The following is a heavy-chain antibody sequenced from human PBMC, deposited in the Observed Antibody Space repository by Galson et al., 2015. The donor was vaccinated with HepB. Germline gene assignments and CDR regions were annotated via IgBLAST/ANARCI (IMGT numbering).Heavy chain of an antibody. V-gene: IGHV1-69*02. J-gene: IGHJ4*02. CDR2: IIPILGIA. D-gene: IGHD6-19*01. Sequence: SVKVSCKASGGTFSSYTISWVRQAPGQGLEWMGRIIPILGIANYAQKFQGRVTITADKSTSTAYMELSSLRSEDTAVYYCARVRHSSGWYDSDYWGQGTLVTVSS. CDR1: GGTFSSYT. CDR3: ARVRHSSGWYDSDY.